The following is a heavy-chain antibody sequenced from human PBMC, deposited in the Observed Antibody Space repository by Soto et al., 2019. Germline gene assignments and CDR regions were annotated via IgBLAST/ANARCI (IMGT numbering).Heavy chain of an antibody. J-gene: IGHJ4*02. Sequence: GESLKISCKGSGYSFTSYWIGWVRQMPGKGLEWMGIIYPGDSDTRYSPSFQGQVTISADKSISTAYLQWSSLKASDTAMYYCARLVGPEAADNLFDYWGQGTLVTVSS. CDR2: IYPGDSDT. CDR3: ARLVGPEAADNLFDY. D-gene: IGHD6-13*01. V-gene: IGHV5-51*01. CDR1: GYSFTSYW.